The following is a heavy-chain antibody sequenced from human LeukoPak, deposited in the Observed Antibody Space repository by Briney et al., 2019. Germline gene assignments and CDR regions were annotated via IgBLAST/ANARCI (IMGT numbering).Heavy chain of an antibody. CDR3: ARDYYDSSGYYSAVGY. J-gene: IGHJ4*02. Sequence: ASVKVSCKASGYTLTGYYMHWVRQAPGQGLEWMGWINPNSGGTNYAQKFQGRVTMTRDTSISTAYMELSRLRSDDTAVYYCARDYYDSSGYYSAVGYWGQGTLVTVSS. D-gene: IGHD3-22*01. CDR1: GYTLTGYY. CDR2: INPNSGGT. V-gene: IGHV1-2*02.